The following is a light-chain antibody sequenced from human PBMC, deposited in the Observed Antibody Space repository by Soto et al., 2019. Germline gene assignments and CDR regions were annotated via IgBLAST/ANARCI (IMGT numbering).Light chain of an antibody. J-gene: IGKJ1*01. CDR2: GAY. V-gene: IGKV3-20*01. CDR3: KNRRRSRGR. CDR1: QSVDSSC. Sequence: EIVVAHSPLALSIYPGERCARCCRASQSVDSSCLAWYHQRPGQAPRLLIYGAYSRAPGLQDTFSGSGSGTDFTLTIRRPYPEDFEVYSCKNRRRSRGRIGQGSK.